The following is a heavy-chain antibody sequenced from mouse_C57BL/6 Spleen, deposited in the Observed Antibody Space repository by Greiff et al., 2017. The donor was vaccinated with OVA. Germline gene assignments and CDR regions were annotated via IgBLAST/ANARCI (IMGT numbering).Heavy chain of an antibody. CDR1: GYSFTDYY. J-gene: IGHJ1*03. V-gene: IGHV1-39*01. D-gene: IGHD4-1*01. CDR3: AITGRSYWYFDV. Sequence: EVQGVESGPELVKPGASVKISCKASGYSFTDYYMNWVKQSNGKSLEWIGVINPNYGTTSYNQKFKGKATLTVDPSSSTAYMQLNRLTSEDSAVYYCAITGRSYWYFDVWGTGTTVTVSS. CDR2: INPNYGTT.